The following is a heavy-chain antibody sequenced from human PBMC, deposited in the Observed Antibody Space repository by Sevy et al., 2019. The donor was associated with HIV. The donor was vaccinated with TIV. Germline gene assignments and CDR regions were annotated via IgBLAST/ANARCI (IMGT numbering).Heavy chain of an antibody. Sequence: GGSLRLSCAASGFTFSSYAMHWVRQAPGKGLEWVAVISYDGSNKYYADSVKGRFTISRDNSKNTLYLQMNGLRAEDTAVYYCARDGTRGSSWYLGRYYWGQGTLVTVSS. D-gene: IGHD6-13*01. CDR1: GFTFSSYA. CDR2: ISYDGSNK. J-gene: IGHJ4*02. CDR3: ARDGTRGSSWYLGRYY. V-gene: IGHV3-30-3*01.